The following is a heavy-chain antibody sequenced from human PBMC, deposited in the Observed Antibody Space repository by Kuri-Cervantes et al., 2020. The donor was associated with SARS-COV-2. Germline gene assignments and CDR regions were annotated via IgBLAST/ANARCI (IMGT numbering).Heavy chain of an antibody. Sequence: GSLRLSCTVSGGSISSHYWSWIRQPPGKGLEWIGYIYYSGSTNYNPSLKSRVTISVDTSKNQFSLKLSSVTAADTAVYYCARVWTMVRGVSYYFDYWGQGTLVTVSS. CDR3: ARVWTMVRGVSYYFDY. J-gene: IGHJ4*02. CDR1: GGSISSHY. CDR2: IYYSGST. V-gene: IGHV4-59*11. D-gene: IGHD3-10*01.